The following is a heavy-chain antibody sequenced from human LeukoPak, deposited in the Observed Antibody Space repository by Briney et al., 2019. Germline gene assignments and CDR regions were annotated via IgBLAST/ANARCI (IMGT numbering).Heavy chain of an antibody. D-gene: IGHD6-19*01. CDR2: IYGSGSTL. CDR3: ARGLGSGWEQY. CDR1: GFIFSSYE. J-gene: IGHJ4*02. V-gene: IGHV3-48*03. Sequence: GGSLRLSCASSGFIFSSYEMNWVRQAPGKGLEWVSYIYGSGSTLYYADSLKGRFIISSDNDENLLYLPMNRLRAEDTAVYYCARGLGSGWEQYWGQGTLVTVSS.